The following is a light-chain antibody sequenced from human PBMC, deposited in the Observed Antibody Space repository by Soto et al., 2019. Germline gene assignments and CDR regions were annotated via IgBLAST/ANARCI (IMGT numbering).Light chain of an antibody. Sequence: QPVLTQSSSASASLRSSVKLTCTLSSGHSSYIIAWHQQQPGKAPRYLMKLEGSGSYNKGSGVPDRFSGSSSGADRYLTISNLQFEDEADYYCETWDFNTRVFGGGTKLTVL. CDR3: ETWDFNTRV. J-gene: IGLJ3*02. CDR2: LEGSGSY. CDR1: SGHSSYI. V-gene: IGLV4-60*02.